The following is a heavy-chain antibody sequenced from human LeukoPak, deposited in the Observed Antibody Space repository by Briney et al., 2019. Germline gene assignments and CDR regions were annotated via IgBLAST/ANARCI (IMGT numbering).Heavy chain of an antibody. Sequence: SETLSLTCTVSGGSISSYYWSWIRQPPGKGLEWIGYIYYSGSTNYNPSLKSRVTISVDTSKNQFSLKLSSVTAADTAVYYCARAPIVVVVAATRNYYYYYMDVWGKGTTVTVSS. V-gene: IGHV4-59*01. CDR1: GGSISSYY. D-gene: IGHD2-15*01. J-gene: IGHJ6*03. CDR2: IYYSGST. CDR3: ARAPIVVVVAATRNYYYYYMDV.